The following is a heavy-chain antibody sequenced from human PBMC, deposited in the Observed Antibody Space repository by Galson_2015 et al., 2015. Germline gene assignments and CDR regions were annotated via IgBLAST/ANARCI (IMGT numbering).Heavy chain of an antibody. CDR1: GFTFSSYS. CDR3: ARGGGYDFWSGYYIGWFAP. CDR2: ISSSSSYI. D-gene: IGHD3-3*01. V-gene: IGHV3-21*01. Sequence: SLRLSCAASGFTFSSYSMNWVRQAPGKGLKWVSSISSSSSYIYYADSVKGRFTISRDNAKNTLYLQMNSLRAEDTAVYYCARGGGYDFWSGYYIGWFAPWGQGTLVTVSS. J-gene: IGHJ5*02.